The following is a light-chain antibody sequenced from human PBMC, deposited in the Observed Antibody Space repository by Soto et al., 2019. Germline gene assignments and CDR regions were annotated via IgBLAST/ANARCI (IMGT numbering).Light chain of an antibody. V-gene: IGKV1-5*03. Sequence: DIQMTQSPSTLSASVGDRVTITCRASQSINSWLAWYQQEPGKAPNLLIYKASSLESGDPSRFSGSGSGTEFTLTISSLQPDDFASYYCQHYNSYPPWTFGQGTKVEIK. CDR1: QSINSW. J-gene: IGKJ1*01. CDR2: KAS. CDR3: QHYNSYPPWT.